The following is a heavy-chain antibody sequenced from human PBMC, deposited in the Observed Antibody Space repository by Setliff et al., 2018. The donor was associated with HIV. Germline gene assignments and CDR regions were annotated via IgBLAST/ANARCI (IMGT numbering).Heavy chain of an antibody. CDR2: INAGNGNT. CDR3: ARGALLAVFDFDH. D-gene: IGHD1-26*01. CDR1: GYTFTTYS. V-gene: IGHV1-3*03. J-gene: IGHJ4*02. Sequence: ASVKVSCKASGYTFTTYSMHWVRQAPGQSLEWMGWINAGNGNTKYSQEFQGRVTITRDTSAGTAYMELSSLRSDDMAVYFCARGALLAVFDFDHWGQGTLVTVSS.